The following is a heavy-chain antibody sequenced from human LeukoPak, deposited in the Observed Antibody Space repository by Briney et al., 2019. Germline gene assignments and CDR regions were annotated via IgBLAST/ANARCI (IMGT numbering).Heavy chain of an antibody. Sequence: ASVKVSCKASGYTFTSYYMHWVRQAPGQGLEWMGIINPSGGSTSYAQKFQGRVTMTRDMSTSTVYMELSSLRSEDTAVYYCARALGIAVAGAHDAFDIWGQGTMVTVSS. J-gene: IGHJ3*02. CDR3: ARALGIAVAGAHDAFDI. CDR2: INPSGGST. CDR1: GYTFTSYY. V-gene: IGHV1-46*01. D-gene: IGHD6-19*01.